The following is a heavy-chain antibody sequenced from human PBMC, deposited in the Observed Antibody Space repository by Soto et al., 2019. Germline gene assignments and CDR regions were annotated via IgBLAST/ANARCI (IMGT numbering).Heavy chain of an antibody. Sequence: TETLRETCTISGFALTIRKEGVGWIRQPPGKALEWLAVIYWNDDKRYSPSLSSRLTIIKDTSKNQVVLTMTNMDPVDTATYYCAADVVVVLPSYWHDAILSNINLFDLWRQGILVTVFS. J-gene: IGHJ5*02. D-gene: IGHD2-8*01. V-gene: IGHV2-5*01. CDR1: GFALTIRKEG. CDR3: AADVVVVLPSYWHDAILSNINLFDL. CDR2: IYWNDDK.